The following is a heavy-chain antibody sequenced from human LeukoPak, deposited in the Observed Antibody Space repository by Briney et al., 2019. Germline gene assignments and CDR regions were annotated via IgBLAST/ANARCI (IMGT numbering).Heavy chain of an antibody. CDR3: ARDAESSSWSTFNWFDP. V-gene: IGHV1-18*01. D-gene: IGHD6-13*01. J-gene: IGHJ5*02. CDR1: GYTFTSYG. CDR2: ISAYNGNT. Sequence: ASVKVSCKASGYTFTSYGISWVRQAPGQGLEWMGWISAYNGNTNYAQKLQGRVTMTTDTSTSTAYMELRSLRSDDTAVYYCARDAESSSWSTFNWFDPWGQGTLVTVSS.